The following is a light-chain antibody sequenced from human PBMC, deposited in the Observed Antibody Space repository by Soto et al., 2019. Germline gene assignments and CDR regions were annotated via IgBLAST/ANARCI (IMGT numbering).Light chain of an antibody. CDR2: GAS. V-gene: IGKV3-20*01. J-gene: IGKJ1*01. CDR1: QSVSSSY. CDR3: QQYGSSPWT. Sequence: EVELTQKTATLSVSQGERATLSCRVSQSVSSSYLAWYQQKPGQAPRLLIYGASSRATGIPDRFSGSGSGTDFTLTIIRLEPEDFAVYYCQQYGSSPWTFGQGTKVDI.